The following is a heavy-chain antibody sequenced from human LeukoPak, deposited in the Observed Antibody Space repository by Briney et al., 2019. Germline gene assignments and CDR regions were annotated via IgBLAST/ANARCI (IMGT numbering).Heavy chain of an antibody. Sequence: GGSLRLSCAASGFTFSSYWMHWVRQAPGKGLVWVSRINSDGSSTSYADSVKGRFTISRDNAKNTLYLQMNSLRAGDTAVYYCARDRSGYSYDAFDIWGQGTMVTVSS. D-gene: IGHD3-3*01. CDR2: INSDGSST. CDR3: ARDRSGYSYDAFDI. J-gene: IGHJ3*02. V-gene: IGHV3-74*01. CDR1: GFTFSSYW.